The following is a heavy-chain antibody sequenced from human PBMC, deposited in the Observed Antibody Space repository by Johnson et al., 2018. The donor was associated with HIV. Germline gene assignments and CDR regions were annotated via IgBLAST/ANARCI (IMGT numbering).Heavy chain of an antibody. D-gene: IGHD3-22*01. CDR1: GFTFSSYA. J-gene: IGHJ3*02. CDR2: ISYDGSNK. Sequence: QVQLVESGGGLVKPGGSLRLSCAASGFTFSSYAMHWVRQAPGKGLEWVAVISYDGSNKYYADSVKGRFTISRDNSKNTLYLQMNSLRAEDTAVYYCARNYYDSSDAFDIWGQGTMVTVSS. V-gene: IGHV3-30*04. CDR3: ARNYYDSSDAFDI.